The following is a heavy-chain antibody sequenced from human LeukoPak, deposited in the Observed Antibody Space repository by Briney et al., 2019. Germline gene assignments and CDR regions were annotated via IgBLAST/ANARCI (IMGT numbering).Heavy chain of an antibody. Sequence: PSETLSLTCAVYGGSFSGYYWSWIRQPPGKGLEWIGEINHSGSTNYNPSLKSRVTISVDTSKNQFSLKLSPVTAADTAVYYCARGHIGAYDFWSGSYNWFDPWGQGTLVTVSS. J-gene: IGHJ5*02. CDR3: ARGHIGAYDFWSGSYNWFDP. CDR2: INHSGST. CDR1: GGSFSGYY. V-gene: IGHV4-34*01. D-gene: IGHD3-3*01.